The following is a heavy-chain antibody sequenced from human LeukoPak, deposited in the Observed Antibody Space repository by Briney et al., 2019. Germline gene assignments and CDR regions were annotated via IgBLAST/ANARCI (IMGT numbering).Heavy chain of an antibody. V-gene: IGHV3-74*01. D-gene: IGHD2-15*01. CDR1: GFTFSSYW. Sequence: GGSLRLSCAASGFTFSSYWMHWVRQAPGKGLVWVSRINGDGSSTNYADSVKGRFTISRDNAKKMLYLQMNSLRAEDTAVYYCARGATRWYFDYWGQGNLVNLSS. CDR3: ARGATRWYFDY. J-gene: IGHJ4*02. CDR2: INGDGSST.